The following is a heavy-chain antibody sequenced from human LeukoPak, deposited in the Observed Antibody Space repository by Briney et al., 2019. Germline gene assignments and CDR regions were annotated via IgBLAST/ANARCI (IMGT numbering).Heavy chain of an antibody. CDR2: ISDSGGRT. Sequence: GGSLRLSCAASGFNFSNYDMNWVRQPPGKGLEWVSIISDSGGRTYYADSVKGRFTISRDNSKNTLYLQMNSLRVEDTAVYYCAKGGTQVVATATDYDYWGQGTRVTVSS. V-gene: IGHV3-23*01. CDR1: GFNFSNYD. J-gene: IGHJ4*02. CDR3: AKGGTQVVATATDYDY. D-gene: IGHD2-2*01.